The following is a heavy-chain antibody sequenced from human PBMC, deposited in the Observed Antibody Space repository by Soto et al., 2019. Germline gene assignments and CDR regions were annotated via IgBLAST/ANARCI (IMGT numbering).Heavy chain of an antibody. V-gene: IGHV4-31*03. CDR1: GGSISSGGYY. J-gene: IGHJ5*02. CDR2: IYYSGST. Sequence: QVQLQESGPGLVKPSQTLSLTCTVSGGSISSGGYYWSWIRQHPGKGLGWIGYIYYSGSTYYNPSLKSRVTLSVETSKNQFSLKGGSVTAADTAVYYCARAAEGGGRFDPWGQGTLVTVSS. D-gene: IGHD3-16*01. CDR3: ARAAEGGGRFDP.